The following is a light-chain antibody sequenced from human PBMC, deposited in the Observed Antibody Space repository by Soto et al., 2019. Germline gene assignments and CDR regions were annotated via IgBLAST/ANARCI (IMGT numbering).Light chain of an antibody. CDR1: QSVSSY. CDR3: QRRLFT. CDR2: DAS. J-gene: IGKJ3*01. Sequence: EIVLTQSPATLSLSPGERATLSCRASQSVSSYLASYHQKPGQAPRLLIYDASNRATGIPARLGGGGSGTDFTLSICRLEPEDFDVYYCQRRLFTFGPGPNVDIK. V-gene: IGKV3-11*01.